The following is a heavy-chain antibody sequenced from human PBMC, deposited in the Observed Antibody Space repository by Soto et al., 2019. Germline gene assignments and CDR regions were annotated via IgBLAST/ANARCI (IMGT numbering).Heavy chain of an antibody. V-gene: IGHV3-30-3*01. CDR3: ARVDCSTTTCYYYGFDV. Sequence: DLEESGGGVVQPGGSLRLSCAGSGFDFSGYTIHWVRQAPGKGLEWVAVISYDGSDKYYADSVKGRFTISRDNAKKTLYLQMNSLRIEDTAVYYWARVDCSTTTCYYYGFDVWGQGTTVTVSS. CDR2: ISYDGSDK. CDR1: GFDFSGYT. J-gene: IGHJ6*02. D-gene: IGHD2-2*01.